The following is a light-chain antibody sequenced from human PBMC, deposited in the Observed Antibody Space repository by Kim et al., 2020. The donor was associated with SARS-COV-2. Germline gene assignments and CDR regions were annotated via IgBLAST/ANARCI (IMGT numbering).Light chain of an antibody. CDR2: QDS. CDR1: KLGDKY. Sequence: VSPGQTASITCAGDKLGDKYACWYQQKPGQSPVLVIYQDSKRPSGIPERFSGSNSGNTATLTISGTQAMDEADYYCQAWDSSTPFVFGTGTKVTVL. J-gene: IGLJ1*01. CDR3: QAWDSSTPFV. V-gene: IGLV3-1*01.